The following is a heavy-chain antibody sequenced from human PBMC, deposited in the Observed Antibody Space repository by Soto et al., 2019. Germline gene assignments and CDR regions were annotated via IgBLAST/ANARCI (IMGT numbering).Heavy chain of an antibody. CDR3: AEDQTTPSNWLDH. D-gene: IGHD1-1*01. V-gene: IGHV3-23*01. CDR1: GFTFSSYD. Sequence: VGSLRLSCAASGFTFSSYDMSWVRQAPGKGLEWVSAISGSGGSTYYADSVKGRFTISRDNSKNTLYLQMNSLRAEDTAVYYCAEDQTTPSNWLDHWGQGTLVTVS. J-gene: IGHJ5*02. CDR2: ISGSGGST.